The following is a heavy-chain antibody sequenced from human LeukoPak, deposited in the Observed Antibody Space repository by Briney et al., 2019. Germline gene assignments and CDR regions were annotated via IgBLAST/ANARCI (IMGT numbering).Heavy chain of an antibody. V-gene: IGHV4-31*02. CDR2: IYYSGTT. J-gene: IGHJ5*02. D-gene: IGHD3-16*01. CDR1: GGPISSGDYY. CDR3: VRKGAVKWFDP. Sequence: SETLSLTCTVSGGPISSGDYYWSWIRQNPGKGLEWIGYIYYSGTTYYNPSLKSRVTISVDTSKNQFSLRLTSVTAADTAVYYCVRKGAVKWFDPWGQGTLVTVSS.